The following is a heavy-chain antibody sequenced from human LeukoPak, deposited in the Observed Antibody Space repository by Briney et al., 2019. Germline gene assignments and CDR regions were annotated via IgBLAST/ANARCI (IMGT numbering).Heavy chain of an antibody. V-gene: IGHV3-74*01. CDR2: LNSDGSSI. CDR1: GFTFSSSW. J-gene: IGHJ4*02. D-gene: IGHD6-19*01. Sequence: QTGGSLRLSCAASGFTFSSSWMHRVRHVPGKGLVWVSRLNSDGSSINYADSVKGRFTISRDNAENTLYLQMNSLRVVDTAVYYCARGVAGTLDYWGQGTLVTVSS. CDR3: ARGVAGTLDY.